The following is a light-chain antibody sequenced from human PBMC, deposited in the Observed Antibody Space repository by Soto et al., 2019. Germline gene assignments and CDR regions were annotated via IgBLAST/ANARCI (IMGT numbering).Light chain of an antibody. J-gene: IGKJ1*01. Sequence: DIQMTQSPSTLSGSVGDRVTITCRASQTISSWLAWYQQKPGKAPKLLIYKASTLKSVVQSRFSGSGSGTEFTLTISSLQHDYFATYYCQHYNCYSEAFGQGTKVELK. CDR1: QTISSW. V-gene: IGKV1-5*03. CDR2: KAS. CDR3: QHYNCYSEA.